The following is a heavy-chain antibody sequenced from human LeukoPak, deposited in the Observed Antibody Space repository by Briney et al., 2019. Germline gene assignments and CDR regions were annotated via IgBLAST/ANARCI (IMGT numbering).Heavy chain of an antibody. V-gene: IGHV3-21*01. J-gene: IGHJ3*02. D-gene: IGHD3-3*01. CDR2: ISSSSSYI. CDR1: GFTFSRYR. Sequence: GGSLRLSCAASGFTFSRYRMNWVRQAPGKGLEWVSSISSSSSYIYYAVSVKGRFTISRDNAKNSLYLQMNSLRAEDTAVYYCARDPGYYDFWSGYFLSAFDIWGQGTMVTVSS. CDR3: ARDPGYYDFWSGYFLSAFDI.